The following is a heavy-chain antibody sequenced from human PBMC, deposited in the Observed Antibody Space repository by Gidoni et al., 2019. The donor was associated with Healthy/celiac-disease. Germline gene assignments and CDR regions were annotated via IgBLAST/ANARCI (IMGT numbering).Heavy chain of an antibody. J-gene: IGHJ4*02. CDR1: GLMFSNAW. V-gene: IGHV3-15*01. D-gene: IGHD3-3*01. CDR2: IKSKTDVGTT. Sequence: EVQLVESGGGLVKPGVSLRLSCAASGLMFSNAWMSRVRQDPGKGLEWVGRIKSKTDVGTTDYAAPVKGRFTISRDDSKNTLYLQMNSLKTEDTAVYYCTTGLYYDFWSGYPYFDYWGQGTLVTVSS. CDR3: TTGLYYDFWSGYPYFDY.